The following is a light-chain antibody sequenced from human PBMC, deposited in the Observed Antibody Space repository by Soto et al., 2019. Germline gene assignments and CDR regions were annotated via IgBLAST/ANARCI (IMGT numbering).Light chain of an antibody. CDR2: DAS. J-gene: IGKJ4*01. V-gene: IGKV3-11*01. Sequence: EIVLTQSPGTLSLSPGERATLSCRASQSISNYLAWYQHKPGQAPRLLISDASKRASGVPARFSGSGSGTDFTLTISSLEPEDCAVYYCQQRSQWPPLTFGGGTKVEIK. CDR1: QSISNY. CDR3: QQRSQWPPLT.